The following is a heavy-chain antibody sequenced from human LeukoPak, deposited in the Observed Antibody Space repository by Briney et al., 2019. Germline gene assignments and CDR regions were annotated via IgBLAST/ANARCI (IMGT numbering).Heavy chain of an antibody. Sequence: SETLSLTCTVSGGSISRYYWSWIRQPPGKGLEWIGYIYYSGSTNYNPSLKSRVTISVDTSKNQFSLKLSSVTAADTAVYYCARHCGGDCYSGFGVNDYWGQGTLVTVSS. CDR1: GGSISRYY. V-gene: IGHV4-59*08. CDR2: IYYSGST. J-gene: IGHJ4*02. D-gene: IGHD2-21*02. CDR3: ARHCGGDCYSGFGVNDY.